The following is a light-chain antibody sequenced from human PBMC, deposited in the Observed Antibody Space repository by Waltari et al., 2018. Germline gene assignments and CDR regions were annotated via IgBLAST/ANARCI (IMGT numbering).Light chain of an antibody. CDR3: QAWDSSTAV. V-gene: IGLV3-1*01. CDR2: QDS. Sequence: SYELTQPPSVSVSPGRTASITSSGDRLVDKYSCWYQQKPGQSPVLVIYQDSKRPSGIPERFSGSNSGNTATLTISGTQAMDEADYYCQAWDSSTAVFGTGTKVTVL. CDR1: RLVDKY. J-gene: IGLJ1*01.